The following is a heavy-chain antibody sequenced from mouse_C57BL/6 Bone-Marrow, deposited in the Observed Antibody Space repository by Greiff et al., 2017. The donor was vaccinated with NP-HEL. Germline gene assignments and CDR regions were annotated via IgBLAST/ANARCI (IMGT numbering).Heavy chain of an antibody. D-gene: IGHD3-3*01. Sequence: EVQLQQSGPVLVKPGASVKMSCKASGYTFTDYYMNWVKQSHGKSLEWIGVINPYNGGTSYNQKFKGKATLTVDKSSSTAYMELNSLTSEDSAVYYCARSDSLSYWYFDVWGTGTTVTVSS. V-gene: IGHV1-19*01. CDR3: ARSDSLSYWYFDV. J-gene: IGHJ1*03. CDR1: GYTFTDYY. CDR2: INPYNGGT.